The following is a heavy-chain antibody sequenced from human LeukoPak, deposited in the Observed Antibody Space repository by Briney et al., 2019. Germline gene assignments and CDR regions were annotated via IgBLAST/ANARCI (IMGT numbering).Heavy chain of an antibody. J-gene: IGHJ4*02. Sequence: GGSLRLSCAASGFTFSSYAMSWVRQAPGKGLEWVSAISGSGGSTYYADSAKGRFTISRDNSKNTLYLQMNSLRAEDTAVYYCAKGLLGRPDFGYWGQGTLVTVSS. V-gene: IGHV3-23*01. CDR1: GFTFSSYA. D-gene: IGHD1-1*01. CDR3: AKGLLGRPDFGY. CDR2: ISGSGGST.